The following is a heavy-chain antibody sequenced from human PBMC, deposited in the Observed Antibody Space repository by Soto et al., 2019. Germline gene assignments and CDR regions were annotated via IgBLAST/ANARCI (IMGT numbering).Heavy chain of an antibody. Sequence: GGSLRLSCAASGFTFSSYGMHWVRQAPGKGLEWVAVISYDGSNKYYADSVKGRFTISRDNSKNTLYLQMNSLRAEDTAVYYCAKVPAAGPIDYWGQGTLVTVSS. V-gene: IGHV3-30*18. CDR3: AKVPAAGPIDY. CDR1: GFTFSSYG. J-gene: IGHJ4*02. D-gene: IGHD6-13*01. CDR2: ISYDGSNK.